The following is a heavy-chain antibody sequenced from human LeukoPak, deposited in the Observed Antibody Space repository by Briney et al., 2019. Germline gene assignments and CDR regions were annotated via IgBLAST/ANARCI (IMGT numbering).Heavy chain of an antibody. CDR1: GGSISSYY. D-gene: IGHD1-14*01. J-gene: IGHJ3*02. V-gene: IGHV4-59*08. CDR2: IYHSGST. Sequence: SETLSLTCTVSGGSISSYYWSWIRQPPGKGLEWIGYIYHSGSTNYNPSLKSRVTISVDTSKNQFSLKLSSVTAADTAVYYCARLRSAADAFDIWGQGTMVTVSS. CDR3: ARLRSAADAFDI.